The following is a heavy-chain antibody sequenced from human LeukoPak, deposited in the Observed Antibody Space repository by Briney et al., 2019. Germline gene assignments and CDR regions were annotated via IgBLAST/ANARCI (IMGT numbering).Heavy chain of an antibody. V-gene: IGHV4-30-2*01. CDR2: IYHSGST. D-gene: IGHD2-15*01. CDR1: GGSISSGGYS. J-gene: IGHJ5*02. CDR3: ARGVVAATIPCVWFDP. Sequence: SETLSLTCAVSGGSISSGGYSWSWIRQPPGKGLEWIGYIYHSGSTYYNPPLKSRVTISVDRSKNQFSLKLSSVTAADTAVYYCARGVVAATIPCVWFDPWGQGTLVTVSS.